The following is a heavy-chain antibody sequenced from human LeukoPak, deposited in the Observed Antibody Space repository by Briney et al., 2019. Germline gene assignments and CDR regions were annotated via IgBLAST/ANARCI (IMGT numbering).Heavy chain of an antibody. CDR3: ASHDSSGWYAESY. J-gene: IGHJ4*02. Sequence: PSETLSLTCTVSGGSISSGGYYWSWIRQHPGKGLEWIGYIYYSGSTYYNPSLKSRVTISVDTSKNQFSLKLSSVTAAGTAVYYCASHDSSGWYAESYWGQGTLVTVSS. D-gene: IGHD6-19*01. V-gene: IGHV4-31*03. CDR1: GGSISSGGYY. CDR2: IYYSGST.